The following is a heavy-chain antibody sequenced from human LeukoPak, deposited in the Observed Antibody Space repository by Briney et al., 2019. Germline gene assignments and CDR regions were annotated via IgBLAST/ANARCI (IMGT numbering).Heavy chain of an antibody. CDR3: ARVWHVSGSYPSDY. V-gene: IGHV3-21*01. J-gene: IGHJ4*02. CDR2: ISDGSRYI. Sequence: GGSLRLSCAVSGFTFSSYSMNWVRQAPGKGLEWVSSISDGSRYIFYADSVKGRFTISRDDAKNSLYLQMNSLRAEDTAVYYCARVWHVSGSYPSDYWGQGTLVTVSS. CDR1: GFTFSSYS. D-gene: IGHD3-10*01.